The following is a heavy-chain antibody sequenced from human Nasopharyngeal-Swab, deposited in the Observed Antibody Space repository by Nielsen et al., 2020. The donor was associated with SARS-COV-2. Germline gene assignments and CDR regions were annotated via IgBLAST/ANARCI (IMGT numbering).Heavy chain of an antibody. D-gene: IGHD3-3*01. CDR1: GGSISSYY. CDR3: ARVPLFHAFDI. J-gene: IGHJ3*02. Sequence: SETLSLTCTVSGGSISSYYWSWIRQPPGKGLEWIGYIYYSGSTNYNPSLKSRVTISVATSKNQFSLKLSSVTAADTAVYYCARVPLFHAFDIWGQGTMVTVSS. V-gene: IGHV4-59*01. CDR2: IYYSGST.